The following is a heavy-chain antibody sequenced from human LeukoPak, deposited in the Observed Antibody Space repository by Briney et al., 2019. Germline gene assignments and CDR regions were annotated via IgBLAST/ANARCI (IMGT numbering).Heavy chain of an antibody. Sequence: SETLSLTCAVYGGSFSGYYWSWIRQPPGKGLEWIGEINHSGSTNYNPSLKSRVTISVDTSKNQFSLKLNSVTAADTAVHYCARGQGRVRIAARGRYDYWGQGTLVTVSS. V-gene: IGHV4-34*01. J-gene: IGHJ4*02. CDR1: GGSFSGYY. CDR2: INHSGST. CDR3: ARGQGRVRIAARGRYDY. D-gene: IGHD6-6*01.